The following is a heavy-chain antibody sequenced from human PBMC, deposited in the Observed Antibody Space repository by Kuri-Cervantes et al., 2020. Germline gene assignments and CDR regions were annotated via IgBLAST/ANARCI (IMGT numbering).Heavy chain of an antibody. CDR3: AKAVGYCTNGVCWGFDY. CDR1: GFTFSDYY. CDR2: ISGSGGST. V-gene: IGHV3-23*01. D-gene: IGHD2-8*01. J-gene: IGHJ4*02. Sequence: GGSLRLSCAASGFTFSDYYMSWIRQAPGKGLEWVSAISGSGGSTYYADSVKGRFTISRDNSKNTLYLQMNSLRAEDTAVYYCAKAVGYCTNGVCWGFDYWGQGTLVTVSS.